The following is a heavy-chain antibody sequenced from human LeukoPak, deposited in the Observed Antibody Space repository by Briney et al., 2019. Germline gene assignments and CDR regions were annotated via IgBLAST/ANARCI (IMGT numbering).Heavy chain of an antibody. CDR2: IYYSGST. CDR1: GGSIGSHY. V-gene: IGHV4-59*11. D-gene: IGHD3-10*01. Sequence: SETLSLTCTVSGGSIGSHYWSWIRQPPGKGLEWIGYIYYSGSTNYNPSLKSRVTISVDTSKNQFSLKLSSVTAADTAVYYCARDRRRGFGELLSRRTNGYFDLWGRGTLVTVSS. CDR3: ARDRRRGFGELLSRRTNGYFDL. J-gene: IGHJ2*01.